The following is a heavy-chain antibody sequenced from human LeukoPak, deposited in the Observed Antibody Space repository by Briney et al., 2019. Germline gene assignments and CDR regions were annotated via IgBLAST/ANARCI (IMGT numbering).Heavy chain of an antibody. V-gene: IGHV4-34*01. CDR3: ARGGLGYCSGGSCPVPFDY. Sequence: SETLSLTCTVSGGSISSYYWSWIRQPPGKGLEWIGEINHSGSTNYNPSLKSRVTISVDTSKNQFSLKLSSVTAADTAVYYCARGGLGYCSGGSCPVPFDYWGQGTLVTVSS. CDR2: INHSGST. D-gene: IGHD2-15*01. CDR1: GGSISSYY. J-gene: IGHJ4*02.